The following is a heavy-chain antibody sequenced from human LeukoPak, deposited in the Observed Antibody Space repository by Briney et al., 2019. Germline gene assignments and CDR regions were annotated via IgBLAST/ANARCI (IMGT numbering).Heavy chain of an antibody. D-gene: IGHD3-10*01. CDR3: ARGERRMVGAM. Sequence: GGSLRLSCADSGFTFNTSWMHWVRQAPGKGLVWVSRISGNGSRITYADDVQGRFTISRDNAKNTLYLQLNSLRAEDTAVYYCARGERRMVGAMWGQGTLVIVSS. V-gene: IGHV3-74*03. CDR1: GFTFNTSW. CDR2: ISGNGSRI. J-gene: IGHJ4*02.